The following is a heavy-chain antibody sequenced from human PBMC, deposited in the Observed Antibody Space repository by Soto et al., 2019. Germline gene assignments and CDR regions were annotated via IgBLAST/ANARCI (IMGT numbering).Heavy chain of an antibody. CDR1: GFTFGDYA. Sequence: GGSLRLSCTASGFTFGDYAMSWVRQAPGKGLEWVGFIRSKAYGGTTEYAASVKGRFTISRDDSKSIAYLQMNSLKTEDTAVYYCTRDRYYSDYWGQGTLVTDSS. CDR3: TRDRYYSDY. V-gene: IGHV3-49*04. CDR2: IRSKAYGGTT. J-gene: IGHJ4*02.